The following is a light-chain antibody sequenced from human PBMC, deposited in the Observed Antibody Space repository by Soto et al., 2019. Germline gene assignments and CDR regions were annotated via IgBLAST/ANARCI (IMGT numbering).Light chain of an antibody. CDR1: QSVSSY. CDR3: QQRSNWLPVFT. V-gene: IGKV3-11*01. J-gene: IGKJ3*01. CDR2: DAS. Sequence: EIVLTQSPATLSLSPGERATLSCRASQSVSSYLAGYQQKPGQAPRLLIYDASNRATGISARFSSSGSGTDFTLTISSLEPEDFAVSYFQQRSNWLPVFTFGPGTKVDIK.